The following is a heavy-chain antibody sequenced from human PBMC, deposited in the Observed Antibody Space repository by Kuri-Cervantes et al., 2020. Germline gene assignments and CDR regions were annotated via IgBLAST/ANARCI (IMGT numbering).Heavy chain of an antibody. V-gene: IGHV3-23*01. J-gene: IGHJ4*02. Sequence: GGSLRLSCAASGFTFSSYAMSWVRQAPGKGLEWVSAISSSGGSTYYADSAKGRFTMSRDNSKNTLYLQMNSLRAEDTAVYYCAKVGAIVVVPAAMLDYWGQGTLVTVSS. CDR3: AKVGAIVVVPAAMLDY. D-gene: IGHD2-2*01. CDR2: ISSSGGST. CDR1: GFTFSSYA.